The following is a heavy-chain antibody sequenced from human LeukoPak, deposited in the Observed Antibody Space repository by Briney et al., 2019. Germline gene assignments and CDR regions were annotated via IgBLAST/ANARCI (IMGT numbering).Heavy chain of an antibody. CDR2: ISSGGHST. Sequence: GGSLRLSCAASGFTYSNYAMTWVRQAPGKGLEWVSSISSGGHSTYYAGSVKGRFTISRDNSKNALYLQMNSLRAEDTAVYYCAKGAGQWLVPSEYFQYWGQGTLVTVSS. CDR1: GFTYSNYA. J-gene: IGHJ1*01. D-gene: IGHD6-19*01. V-gene: IGHV3-23*01. CDR3: AKGAGQWLVPSEYFQY.